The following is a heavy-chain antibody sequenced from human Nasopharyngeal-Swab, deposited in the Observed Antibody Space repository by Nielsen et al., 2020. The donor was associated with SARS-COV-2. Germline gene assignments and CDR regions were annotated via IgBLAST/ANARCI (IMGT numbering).Heavy chain of an antibody. J-gene: IGHJ6*02. CDR2: ISYDGSNK. CDR1: GFTFSSYA. Sequence: GESLKISCAASGFTFSSYAMHWVRQAPGKGLEWAAVISYDGSNKYYADSVKGRFTISRDNSKNTLYLQMNSLRAEDTAVYYCARELLDGMDVWGQGTTVTVSS. D-gene: IGHD2-15*01. V-gene: IGHV3-30*04. CDR3: ARELLDGMDV.